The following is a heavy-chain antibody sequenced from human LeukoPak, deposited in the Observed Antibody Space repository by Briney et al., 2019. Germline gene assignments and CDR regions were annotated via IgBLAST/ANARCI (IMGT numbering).Heavy chain of an antibody. Sequence: ASVKVSCKTAGYIFTSYDMHWVRRAPGQGLEWRGIINPSGGSTSYAQKFQGRVTMTRDMSTSTVYMELSSRRSEDTAVYYWARGVVTPPRYYYYSYMDVWGKGTTVTVSS. V-gene: IGHV1-46*01. CDR1: GYIFTSYD. CDR3: ARGVVTPPRYYYYSYMDV. J-gene: IGHJ6*03. CDR2: INPSGGST. D-gene: IGHD4-23*01.